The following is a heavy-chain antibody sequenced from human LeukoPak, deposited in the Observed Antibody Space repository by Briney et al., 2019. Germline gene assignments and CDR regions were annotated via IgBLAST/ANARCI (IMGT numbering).Heavy chain of an antibody. Sequence: SGSGGSTYYADSVKGRFTISRDNSKNTLYLQMNSLRAEDTAVYYCAKEPTVLTRYFDYWGRGTLVTVSS. V-gene: IGHV3-23*01. CDR2: SGSGGST. D-gene: IGHD4/OR15-4a*01. CDR3: AKEPTVLTRYFDY. J-gene: IGHJ4*02.